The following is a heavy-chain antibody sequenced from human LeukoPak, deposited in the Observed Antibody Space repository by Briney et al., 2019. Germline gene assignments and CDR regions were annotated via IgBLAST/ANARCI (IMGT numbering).Heavy chain of an antibody. CDR2: IYTSGST. V-gene: IGHV4-4*07. CDR3: ASNSGYDSGVGYYGMDV. D-gene: IGHD5-12*01. CDR1: GGSISSYY. Sequence: SETLSLTCTVSGGSISSYYWSWIRPPAGKGLEWIGRIYTSGSTNYNPSLKSRVTMSVDTSKNQFSLKLSSVTAADTAVYYCASNSGYDSGVGYYGMDVWGQGTTVTVSS. J-gene: IGHJ6*02.